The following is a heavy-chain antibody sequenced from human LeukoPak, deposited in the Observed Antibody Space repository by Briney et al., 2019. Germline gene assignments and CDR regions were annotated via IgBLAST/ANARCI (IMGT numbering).Heavy chain of an antibody. CDR2: INPSGGST. V-gene: IGHV1-46*01. CDR3: ARGPLGRSSSWYYFDY. CDR1: GYTFTSYY. J-gene: IGHJ4*02. D-gene: IGHD6-13*01. Sequence: ASVKVSCKASGYTFTSYYVHWVRQAPGQGLEWMGVINPSGGSTSYAQKFQGRVTMTRDTSTSTVYMELSSLRSEDTAVYYCARGPLGRSSSWYYFDYWGQGTLVTVSS.